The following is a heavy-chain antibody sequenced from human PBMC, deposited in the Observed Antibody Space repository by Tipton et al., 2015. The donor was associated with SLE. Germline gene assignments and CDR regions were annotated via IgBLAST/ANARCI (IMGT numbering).Heavy chain of an antibody. J-gene: IGHJ4*02. CDR3: ARGSYTSVWH. Sequence: TLSLTCAVYGGSFSGYYWNWIRQSPGKGLEWIGEINHSGTTNYNPSLKSRVTLSVDTSKSQFSLKLSSVTAADTAVYYCARGSYTSVWHWGQGILVTVSS. D-gene: IGHD6-19*01. CDR2: INHSGTT. CDR1: GGSFSGYY. V-gene: IGHV4-34*01.